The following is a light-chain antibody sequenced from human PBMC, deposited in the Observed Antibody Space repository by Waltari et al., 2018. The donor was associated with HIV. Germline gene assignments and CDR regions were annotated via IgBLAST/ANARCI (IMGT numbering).Light chain of an antibody. J-gene: IGLJ3*02. V-gene: IGLV1-51*01. CDR2: DDE. CDR1: SSNIENNF. CDR3: GTWDSSLAAVV. Sequence: QSVLTQPPSVSAAPGQRVSISCSGSSSNIENNFVSWYQQLPGTAPKLLLYDDEPRPSGIPYRFSGSKFGTSATLGISGLQTGDEADYYCGTWDSSLAAVVFGGGTKLTVL.